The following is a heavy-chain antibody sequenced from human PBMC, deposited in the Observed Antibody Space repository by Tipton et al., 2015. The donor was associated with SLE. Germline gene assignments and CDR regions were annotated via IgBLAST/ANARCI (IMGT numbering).Heavy chain of an antibody. V-gene: IGHV4-59*01. CDR1: GGSISNYY. CDR3: ARDSLNWGSYYHGMDV. D-gene: IGHD3-16*01. J-gene: IGHJ6*02. CDR2: IYHTGST. Sequence: GLVKPSETLSLTCTVSGGSISNYYWSWIRQPPGKGLEWIGYIYHTGSTIYNPSLKSRVTISVDTSKSQIFLKMSSVTAADTAVYYCARDSLNWGSYYHGMDVWGQGTTVTVSS.